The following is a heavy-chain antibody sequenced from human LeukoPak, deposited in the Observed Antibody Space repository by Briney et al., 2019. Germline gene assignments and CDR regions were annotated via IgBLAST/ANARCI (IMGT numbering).Heavy chain of an antibody. V-gene: IGHV3-74*01. Sequence: GGSLRFSCAASGFTFSGAWMHWVRQVPGKGLVWVSIIKSDGSTIYADSVKGRFTISRDNAKSTVYLQMNSLRAADTAVYYCARDYYYSVDYWGQGTLVTVSS. CDR3: ARDYYYSVDY. CDR2: IKSDGST. CDR1: GFTFSGAW. J-gene: IGHJ4*02. D-gene: IGHD3-22*01.